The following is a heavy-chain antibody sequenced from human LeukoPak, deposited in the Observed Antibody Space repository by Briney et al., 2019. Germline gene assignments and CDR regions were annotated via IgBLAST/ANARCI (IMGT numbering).Heavy chain of an antibody. Sequence: PGGSLRLSCAVSGFTFSSYEMNWVRQAPGKGLEWVSYISSSGSTIYYADSVKGRFTISRDNAKNSLYLQMNSLRAEDTAVYYCARNGYDILTGYYIPSDYWGQGTLVTVSS. CDR2: ISSSGSTI. J-gene: IGHJ4*02. CDR3: ARNGYDILTGYYIPSDY. CDR1: GFTFSSYE. V-gene: IGHV3-48*03. D-gene: IGHD3-9*01.